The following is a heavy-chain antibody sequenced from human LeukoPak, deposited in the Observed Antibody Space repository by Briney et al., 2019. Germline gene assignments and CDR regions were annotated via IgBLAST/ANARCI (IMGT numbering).Heavy chain of an antibody. CDR3: ARSLYSSEDY. V-gene: IGHV3-30-3*01. Sequence: GRSLRLSCAASGFTFSSYAMHWVRQAPGKGLEWVAVISYDGSNKYYADSVKGRFTISRDNSKNTLYLQMNSLRAEDTAVYYCARSLYSSEDYWGQGTLVTVSS. D-gene: IGHD6-19*01. J-gene: IGHJ4*02. CDR1: GFTFSSYA. CDR2: ISYDGSNK.